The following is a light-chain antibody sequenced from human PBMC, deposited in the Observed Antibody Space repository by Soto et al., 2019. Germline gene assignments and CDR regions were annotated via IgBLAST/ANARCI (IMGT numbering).Light chain of an antibody. Sequence: DIQMTQSPSTLSASVGDRVTITCRASQSISSWLAWYQQKPGKAPNLLIYDASSLQSGVPSRFSGSGSGTEFTLTISSLQSDDSATYYCQQYNSHDDIAFGRGTKVDIK. V-gene: IGKV1-5*01. CDR3: QQYNSHDDIA. CDR2: DAS. CDR1: QSISSW. J-gene: IGKJ4*01.